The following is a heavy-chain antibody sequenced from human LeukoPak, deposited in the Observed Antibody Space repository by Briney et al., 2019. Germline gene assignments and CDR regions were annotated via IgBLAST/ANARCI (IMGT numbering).Heavy chain of an antibody. D-gene: IGHD1-7*01. CDR3: AATGPIIY. J-gene: IGHJ4*02. CDR1: GFTFSSYA. Sequence: GGSLRLSCAASGFTFSSYAMSWVRQAPGKGLEWVSGIRGSGGSTYYADSVKGRFTISRDNSKYTLYLQMNSLRAEDMAVYYCAATGPIIYWGQGTLVTVSS. CDR2: IRGSGGST. V-gene: IGHV3-23*01.